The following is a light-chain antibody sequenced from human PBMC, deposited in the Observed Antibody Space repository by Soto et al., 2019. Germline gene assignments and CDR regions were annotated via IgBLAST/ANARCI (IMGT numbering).Light chain of an antibody. V-gene: IGKV1-5*01. Sequence: DIQMTQSPSTLSGSVGDRVTITCRASQSISTLAWYQQRPGKAPKVLIHDASSLESGVPSRFSGSRSGTEFTLTISSLQPDDFATYYCQQYDSYWTFGQGTKVDIK. CDR3: QQYDSYWT. J-gene: IGKJ1*01. CDR1: QSIST. CDR2: DAS.